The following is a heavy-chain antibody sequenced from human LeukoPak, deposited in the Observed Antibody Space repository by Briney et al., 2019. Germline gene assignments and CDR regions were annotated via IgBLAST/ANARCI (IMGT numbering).Heavy chain of an antibody. J-gene: IGHJ4*02. V-gene: IGHV4-59*01. CDR1: GGSISGYC. CDR2: FCYSGSA. D-gene: IGHD6-13*01. CDR3: ARGYSSNWYLDT. Sequence: SGTLSLTCTVSGGSISGYCWSWIRQSPGSRLEWIGYFCYSGSANSSPNYNPSLKSRVTMSVDTSKNHFSLNLSSVIAADTAMYYCARGYSSNWYLDTWGQGTLVTVSS.